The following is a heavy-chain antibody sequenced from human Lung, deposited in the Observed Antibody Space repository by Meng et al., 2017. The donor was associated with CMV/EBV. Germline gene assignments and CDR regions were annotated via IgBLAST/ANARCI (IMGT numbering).Heavy chain of an antibody. CDR1: GYTFTRYD. CDR2: MNTNSGNT. D-gene: IGHD2-2*02. J-gene: IGHJ6*01. Sequence: ASXXVSXKASGYTFTRYDINWVRQAAGQGLEWMGWMNTNSGNTGYAQKFQGRVTMTRNTATGTAYMELRSLKSEDTAVYYCAREEILVEASAIGRAKYYYSGMEVWXPGNXVNGAS. CDR3: AREEILVEASAIGRAKYYYSGMEV. V-gene: IGHV1-8*01.